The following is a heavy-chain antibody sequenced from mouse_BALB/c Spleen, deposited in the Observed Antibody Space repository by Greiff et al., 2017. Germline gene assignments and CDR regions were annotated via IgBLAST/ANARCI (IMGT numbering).Heavy chain of an antibody. CDR2: IRSKSNNYAT. CDR3: VRHVSSYWYFDV. CDR1: GFTFNTYA. V-gene: IGHV10-1*02. Sequence: EVQLVESGGGLVQPKGSLKLSCAASGFTFNTYAMNWVRQAPGKGLEWVARIRSKSNNYATYYADSVKDRFTISRDDSQSMLYLQMNNLKTEDTAMYYCVRHVSSYWYFDVWGAGTTVTVSS. J-gene: IGHJ1*01. D-gene: IGHD1-1*01.